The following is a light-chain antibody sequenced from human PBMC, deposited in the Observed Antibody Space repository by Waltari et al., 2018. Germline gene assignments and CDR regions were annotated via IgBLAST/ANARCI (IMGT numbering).Light chain of an antibody. J-gene: IGKJ4*01. CDR1: QSLLDREGKTS. Sequence: IVMTQTPLSLSVTPGQPASISCKSSQSLLDREGKTSLHWYLQKPGQPPQLLMDEVSNRWSGVPDRFIGRGSGTDFTLKISRVEVEDVGVYYCMQSTQLPLTFGGGTKMEIK. CDR2: EVS. CDR3: MQSTQLPLT. V-gene: IGKV2D-29*01.